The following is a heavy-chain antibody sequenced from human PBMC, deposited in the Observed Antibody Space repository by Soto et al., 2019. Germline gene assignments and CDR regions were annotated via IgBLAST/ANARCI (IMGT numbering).Heavy chain of an antibody. Sequence: QVQLVESGGGVVQPGRSLRLSCAASGFTFSSYAMHWVRQAPGKGLEWVAVISYDGSNKYYADSVKGRFTISRDNSKNTLYLQMNSLRAEDTAVYYCARDGRYCSGGSCYVHYGMDVWGQGTTVTVSS. CDR1: GFTFSSYA. CDR2: ISYDGSNK. D-gene: IGHD2-15*01. J-gene: IGHJ6*02. V-gene: IGHV3-30-3*01. CDR3: ARDGRYCSGGSCYVHYGMDV.